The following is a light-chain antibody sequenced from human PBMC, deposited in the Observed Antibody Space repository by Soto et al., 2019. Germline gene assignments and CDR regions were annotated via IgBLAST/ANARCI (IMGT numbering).Light chain of an antibody. V-gene: IGKV3-20*01. J-gene: IGKJ1*01. CDR1: QSVDNN. Sequence: EIVMTQSPATLSVSPGERVTLSCRASQSVDNNLAWYQQKPGQGPRLLIYGASDRATGIPDRFTGSGSGTDFTLTINRLEPEDFAVYFCQQYGSSPQTFGQGTKVDIK. CDR3: QQYGSSPQT. CDR2: GAS.